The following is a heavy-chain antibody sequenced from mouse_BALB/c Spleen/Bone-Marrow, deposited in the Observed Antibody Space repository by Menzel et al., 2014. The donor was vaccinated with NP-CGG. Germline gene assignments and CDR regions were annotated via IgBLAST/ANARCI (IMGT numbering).Heavy chain of an antibody. J-gene: IGHJ4*01. CDR2: SRNKANDYTT. D-gene: IGHD2-3*01. CDR3: ARDPRWLLAMDY. Sequence: EVNLVESGGGLVQPGGSLRLSCATSGFTFSDFYMEWVRQSPGKRLEWIAASRNKANDYTTEYSASVKGRFIVSRDTSQSILYLQVNALRAEDTAIYYCARDPRWLLAMDYWGQGTSVTVSS. CDR1: GFTFSDFY. V-gene: IGHV7-1*02.